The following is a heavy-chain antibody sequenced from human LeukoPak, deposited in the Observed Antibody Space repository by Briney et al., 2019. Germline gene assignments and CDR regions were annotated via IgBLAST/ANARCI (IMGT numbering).Heavy chain of an antibody. CDR3: AKDKKVSSSWSSYLDY. CDR2: INTDGIST. CDR1: GFTFSGYW. D-gene: IGHD6-13*01. Sequence: PGGSLRLSCAASGFTFSGYWMHWVRQAPGKGLVWVSRINTDGISTNYADSVKGRFTISRDNAKNTVYLQMNSLRAEDTAVYYCAKDKKVSSSWSSYLDYWGQGTLVTVSS. V-gene: IGHV3-74*01. J-gene: IGHJ4*02.